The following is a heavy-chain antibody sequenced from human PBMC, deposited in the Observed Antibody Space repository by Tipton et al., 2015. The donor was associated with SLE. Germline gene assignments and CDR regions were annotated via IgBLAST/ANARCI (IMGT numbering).Heavy chain of an antibody. D-gene: IGHD3-22*01. CDR2: VFRGGST. CDR1: GGSFSGYY. CDR3: TRGSVGSGYYSSSDAFDF. V-gene: IGHV4-34*01. Sequence: TLSLTCSVYGGSFSGYYWSWIRQPPGKGLEWIGEVFRGGSTNYSPSLESRVTTSVDTSKNQFSLKLSSVTAADTAVYFCTRGSVGSGYYSSSDAFDFWGQGTMVTVSS. J-gene: IGHJ3*01.